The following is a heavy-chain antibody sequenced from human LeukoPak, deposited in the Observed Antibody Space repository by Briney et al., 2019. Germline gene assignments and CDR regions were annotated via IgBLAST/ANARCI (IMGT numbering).Heavy chain of an antibody. J-gene: IGHJ5*02. CDR1: GYSFTSYW. D-gene: IGHD4-23*01. CDR2: IYPGDSDT. CDR3: ASRVDYGGNSVWFDP. V-gene: IGHV5-51*01. Sequence: GESLKISCKGSGYSFTSYWIGWVRQMPGKGLEWMGIIYPGDSDTRYSPSFQGQVTISADKSISTAYLQWSSLKASDTAMYYCASRVDYGGNSVWFDPWGQGTLVTVSS.